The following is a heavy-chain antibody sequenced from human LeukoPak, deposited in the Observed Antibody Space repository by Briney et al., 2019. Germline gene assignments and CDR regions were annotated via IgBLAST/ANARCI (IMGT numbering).Heavy chain of an antibody. V-gene: IGHV4-31*03. Sequence: PSETLSLTCTVFGDSLNSGSYYWSWIRQHSERGLEWIGYISYRGTTFYNPSLKSRFSISEDTSKTQFSLNINSVTAADTAVYYCARMPRGVAVVTPYYFDSWGQGTLVTVSS. D-gene: IGHD2-21*02. CDR1: GDSLNSGSYY. J-gene: IGHJ4*02. CDR2: ISYRGTT. CDR3: ARMPRGVAVVTPYYFDS.